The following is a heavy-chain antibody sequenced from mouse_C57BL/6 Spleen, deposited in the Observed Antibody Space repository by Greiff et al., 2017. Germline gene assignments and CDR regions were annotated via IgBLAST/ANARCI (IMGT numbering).Heavy chain of an antibody. D-gene: IGHD2-2*01. CDR2: IDPETGGT. CDR1: GYTFTDYE. CDR3: TRSGDGYERYFDV. V-gene: IGHV1-15*01. Sequence: QVHVKQSGAELVRPGASVTLSCKASGYTFTDYEMHWVKQTPVHGLEWIGAIDPETGGTAYNQKFKGKAILTADKSSSTAYMELRSLTSEDSAVYYCTRSGDGYERYFDVWGTGTTVTVSS. J-gene: IGHJ1*03.